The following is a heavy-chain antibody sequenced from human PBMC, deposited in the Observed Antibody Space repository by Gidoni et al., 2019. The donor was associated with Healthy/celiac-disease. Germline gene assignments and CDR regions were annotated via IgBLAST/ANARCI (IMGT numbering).Heavy chain of an antibody. CDR2: ISYDGSNK. Sequence: QVQLVESGGGVVQPGRSLRLSCAASGFTFSSYGMHWVRQAPGKGLEWVAVISYDGSNKYYADSVKGRFTISRDNSKNTLYLQMNSLRAEDTAVYYCAKGINYYYGMDVWGQGTTVTVSS. CDR3: AKGINYYYGMDV. D-gene: IGHD2-15*01. V-gene: IGHV3-30*18. CDR1: GFTFSSYG. J-gene: IGHJ6*02.